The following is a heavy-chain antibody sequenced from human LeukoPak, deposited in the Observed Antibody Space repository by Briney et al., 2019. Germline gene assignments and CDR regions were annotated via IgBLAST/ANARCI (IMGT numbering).Heavy chain of an antibody. CDR1: GGSISSYY. CDR2: IYTSGST. D-gene: IGHD3-22*01. Sequence: SETLSLTCTVSGGSISSYYWSWIRQPAGKGLEWIGRIYTSGSTNYNPSLKSRVTISVDTSKNQFSLKLSSVTAADTAVYYCARDRGLYDSSGYYFEAFDIWGQGTMVTVSS. V-gene: IGHV4-4*07. J-gene: IGHJ3*02. CDR3: ARDRGLYDSSGYYFEAFDI.